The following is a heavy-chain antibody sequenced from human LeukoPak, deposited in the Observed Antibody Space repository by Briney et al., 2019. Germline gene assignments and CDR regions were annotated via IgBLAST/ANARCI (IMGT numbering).Heavy chain of an antibody. V-gene: IGHV1-24*01. CDR3: ATAIAVAGTASFDY. CDR2: FDPEDGET. Sequence: ASVKVSCKVSGYTLTELSMHWVRQAPGKGLEWMGGFDPEDGETIYAQKFQGRVTMTKDTSTDTAYMELSSLRSEDTAVYYCATAIAVAGTASFDYWGQGTLVTVSS. J-gene: IGHJ4*02. D-gene: IGHD6-19*01. CDR1: GYTLTELS.